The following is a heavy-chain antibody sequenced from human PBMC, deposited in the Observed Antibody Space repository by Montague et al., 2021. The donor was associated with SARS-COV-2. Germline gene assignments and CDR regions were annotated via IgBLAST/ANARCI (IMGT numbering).Heavy chain of an antibody. D-gene: IGHD3-22*01. V-gene: IGHV4-39*01. Sequence: SETRSLTCTVSGGSISSSNYYWGWIRQPPGKGLEWIGSIYYSGSTYYNPSLKSRVTISVDTSKNQFSLKLSSVTAADTAVCDCASPTYYYDSSGSDAFDIWGQGTMVTVSS. CDR2: IYYSGST. CDR1: GGSISSSNYY. CDR3: ASPTYYYDSSGSDAFDI. J-gene: IGHJ3*02.